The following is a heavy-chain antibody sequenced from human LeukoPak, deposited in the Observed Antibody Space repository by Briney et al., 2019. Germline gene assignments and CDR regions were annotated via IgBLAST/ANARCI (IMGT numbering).Heavy chain of an antibody. Sequence: SETLSLTCTVSGGSITSSSYYWGWIRQPPGKGLDGIGNIYYNGNTYYNPSLKSRVTISIDTSYSQFSLKLRSVTAADTAVYYCARITRPSIVATGPVFDNWGQGTLLTVSS. CDR3: ARITRPSIVATGPVFDN. CDR1: GGSITSSSYY. CDR2: IYYNGNT. V-gene: IGHV4-39*01. J-gene: IGHJ4*02. D-gene: IGHD6-13*01.